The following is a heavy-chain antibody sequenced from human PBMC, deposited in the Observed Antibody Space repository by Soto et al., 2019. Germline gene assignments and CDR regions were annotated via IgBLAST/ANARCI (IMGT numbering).Heavy chain of an antibody. V-gene: IGHV2-5*02. CDR2: LYWDDDE. CDR1: GFSLSTRGVG. Sequence: QITLNESGPTLVKPTQSLTLTCTFSGFSLSTRGVGVGWMRQPPGKALEWLALLYWDDDERYSPSLMSRLTITKDTSKNQVFLTMTNVDPVDTATYYFAHRPRGFTYFFDYWGQGTLVTVSS. J-gene: IGHJ4*02. CDR3: AHRPRGFTYFFDY.